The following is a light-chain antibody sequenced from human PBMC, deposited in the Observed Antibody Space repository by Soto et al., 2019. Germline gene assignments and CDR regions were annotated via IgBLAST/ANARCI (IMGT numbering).Light chain of an antibody. CDR3: QQYGSSPT. Sequence: EIVLTQSPGTLSLSPGERATLSCRASQSVSSYYLAWYQQKPGQAPRLLIYAASSRATGIPDRFSGSGSGTGFTLTISRLEPEDFAVYYCQQYGSSPTFGQGTKLEIK. CDR2: AAS. CDR1: QSVSSYY. J-gene: IGKJ2*01. V-gene: IGKV3-20*01.